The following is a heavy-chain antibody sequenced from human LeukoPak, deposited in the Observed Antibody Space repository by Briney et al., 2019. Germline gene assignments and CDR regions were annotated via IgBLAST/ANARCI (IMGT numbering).Heavy chain of an antibody. CDR2: INHSGST. J-gene: IGHJ4*02. V-gene: IGHV4-34*01. D-gene: IGHD2-8*01. CDR1: GGSFSGYY. CDR3: ARGSKAYCTNGVCYIWEN. Sequence: SETLSLTCAVYGGSFSGYYWSWIRQPPGKGLEWIGEINHSGSTNYNPSLKSRVTISVDTSKNKFSLKLSSVTAADTAVYYCARGSKAYCTNGVCYIWENWGQGTLVTVSS.